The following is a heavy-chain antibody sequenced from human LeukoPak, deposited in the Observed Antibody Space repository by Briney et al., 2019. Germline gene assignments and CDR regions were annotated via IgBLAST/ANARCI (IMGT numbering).Heavy chain of an antibody. V-gene: IGHV3-23*01. CDR3: AREDIVVVPAAIGRDYYYYYMDV. D-gene: IGHD2-2*02. Sequence: GGSLRLSCAASGFIFTNYAMSWVRQAPGKGLEWVSAIRGSGDNTFYADSVKGRFTISRDNSKNTLYLQMNSLRAEDTAVYYCAREDIVVVPAAIGRDYYYYYMDVWGKGTTVTVSS. CDR2: IRGSGDNT. J-gene: IGHJ6*03. CDR1: GFIFTNYA.